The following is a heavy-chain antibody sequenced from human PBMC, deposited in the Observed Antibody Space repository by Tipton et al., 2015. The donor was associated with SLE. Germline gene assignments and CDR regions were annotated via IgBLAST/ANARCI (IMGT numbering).Heavy chain of an antibody. J-gene: IGHJ4*02. CDR1: GFDFSSYS. CDR3: ARDPTEVELRGFDY. V-gene: IGHV3-64*01. D-gene: IGHD1-7*01. Sequence: SLRLSCAASGFDFSSYSMHWVRQTPGKGLEYVSAISNNGGNPYYANSVKGRFTISRDDSKNMLYLQMNSLRAEDTAVYYCARDPTEVELRGFDYWGQGTLVTVSS. CDR2: ISNNGGNP.